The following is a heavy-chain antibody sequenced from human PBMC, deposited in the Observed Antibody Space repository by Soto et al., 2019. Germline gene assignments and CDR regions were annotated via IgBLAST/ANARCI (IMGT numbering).Heavy chain of an antibody. D-gene: IGHD3-16*02. Sequence: QVQLVQSGAEVKKPGAPVKVSCKASGYTFTSYGISWVLQAPGQGLEWMGWISAYNGNTNYAQKLQGRVTMTTDTSTSTAYMELRSLRSDDTAVYYCARDDTFGGVIVNFDYWGQGTLVTVSS. V-gene: IGHV1-18*01. J-gene: IGHJ4*02. CDR1: GYTFTSYG. CDR2: ISAYNGNT. CDR3: ARDDTFGGVIVNFDY.